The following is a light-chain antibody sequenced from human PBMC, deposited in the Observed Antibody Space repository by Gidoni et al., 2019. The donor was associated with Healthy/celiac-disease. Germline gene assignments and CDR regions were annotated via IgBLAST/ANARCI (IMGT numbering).Light chain of an antibody. CDR2: DAS. Sequence: ILQTQSPAPLSLSPGERATLSCRASQSVSSDLAWYQQKPGQAPKLPIYDASNTPTGVPARFSGSGSGTDFTLTISSLEPEDFAVYYCQQRSNWPRTFXGXTKVEIK. J-gene: IGKJ4*01. V-gene: IGKV3-11*01. CDR1: QSVSSD. CDR3: QQRSNWPRT.